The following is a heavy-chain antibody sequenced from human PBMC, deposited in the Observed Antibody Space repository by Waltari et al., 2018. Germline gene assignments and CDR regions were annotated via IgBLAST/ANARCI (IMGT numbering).Heavy chain of an antibody. Sequence: VQLVESGGGLVQPGGCLRLSCVVSGLNFSNYWMNWVRHAPGEGRESVANIKPDGSEKYYVHSGEGLVTSSSDNAKYSLFLQMNSLRVDDMGVSYCAINQYWVQGTLVTVSS. V-gene: IGHV3-7*01. J-gene: IGHJ4*02. CDR2: IKPDGSEK. CDR1: GLNFSNYW. CDR3: AINQY.